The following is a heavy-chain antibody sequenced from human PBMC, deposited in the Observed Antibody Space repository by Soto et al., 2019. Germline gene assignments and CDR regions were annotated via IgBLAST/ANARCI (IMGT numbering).Heavy chain of an antibody. CDR2: INHSGST. D-gene: IGHD2-15*01. CDR3: ARATAYCSGGSCYYQGDDY. Sequence: PSETLSLTCAVYGGSFSGYYWSWIRQPPGNGLEWIGEINHSGSTNYNPSLKSRVTISVDTSKNQFSLKLSSVTAADTAVYYFARATAYCSGGSCYYQGDDYWGQGTLVTVSS. V-gene: IGHV4-34*01. CDR1: GGSFSGYY. J-gene: IGHJ4*02.